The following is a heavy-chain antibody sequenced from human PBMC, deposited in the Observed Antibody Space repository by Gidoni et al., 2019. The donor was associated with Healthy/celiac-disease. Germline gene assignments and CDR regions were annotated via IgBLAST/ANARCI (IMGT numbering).Heavy chain of an antibody. CDR2: IYYSGST. J-gene: IGHJ5*02. CDR1: GGSISSSSHY. V-gene: IGHV4-39*01. Sequence: QLQLQESGPGLVKPSETLSLTCTVSGGSISSSSHYSVWIRQPPGKELEWSGSIYYSGSTYYNPYLKNQVTISIDTSKNQFYMKLSSVTAADTAVYYCARPQNSGGVTWGQGTLVTVSS. D-gene: IGHD3-16*01. CDR3: ARPQNSGGVT.